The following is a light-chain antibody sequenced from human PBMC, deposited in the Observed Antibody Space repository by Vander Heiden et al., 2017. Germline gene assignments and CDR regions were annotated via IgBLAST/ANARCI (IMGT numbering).Light chain of an antibody. CDR1: SSDVGSYNL. V-gene: IGLV2-23*01. CDR3: CSYAGSSTWV. Sequence: SALTQPDSVSGSPGQSITISCTGTSSDVGSYNLVSWYQQHPGKAAKLMIYEGRKRPSGVANRFSGSKSGNTASLTISGLQAEDEADYYCCSYAGSSTWVSGGGTKLTVL. J-gene: IGLJ3*02. CDR2: EGR.